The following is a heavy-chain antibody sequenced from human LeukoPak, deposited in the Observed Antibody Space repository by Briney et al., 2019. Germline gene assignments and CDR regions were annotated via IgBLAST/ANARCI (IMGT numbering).Heavy chain of an antibody. Sequence: PGGSLRLSCAASGFTFSSYEMNWVRQAPGKGLEWVSYISSSGSTIYYADSVKGRFTISRDNAKNSLYLQMNSLRAEDTAVYYCARVHCSSTSCPRAFDIWGQGTMVTVSS. V-gene: IGHV3-48*03. CDR3: ARVHCSSTSCPRAFDI. D-gene: IGHD2-2*01. J-gene: IGHJ3*02. CDR2: ISSSGSTI. CDR1: GFTFSSYE.